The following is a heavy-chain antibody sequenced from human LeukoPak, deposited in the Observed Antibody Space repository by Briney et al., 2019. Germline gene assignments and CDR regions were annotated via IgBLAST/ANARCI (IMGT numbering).Heavy chain of an antibody. Sequence: GGSLRLSCAASGFTVSSNYMSWVRQAPGKGLEWVSVIYSGGSTYYADSVKGRFTISRDNSKNTLYLQMNSLRAEDTAVYYCARADYDSSGSYYFDYWGQGTLVTVSS. V-gene: IGHV3-53*01. D-gene: IGHD3-22*01. J-gene: IGHJ4*02. CDR1: GFTVSSNY. CDR2: IYSGGST. CDR3: ARADYDSSGSYYFDY.